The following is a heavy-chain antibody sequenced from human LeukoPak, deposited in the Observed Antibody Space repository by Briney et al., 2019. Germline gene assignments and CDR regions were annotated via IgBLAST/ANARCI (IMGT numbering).Heavy chain of an antibody. J-gene: IGHJ4*02. D-gene: IGHD5-24*01. CDR1: DGSISIYY. CDR3: VRDRELTY. V-gene: IGHV4-59*12. CDR2: IYNSGST. Sequence: PSETLSLTCTVLDGSISIYYWSWLRQPPGKGLEWIGYIYNSGSTNYNPSLKSRVTISADTSKNQFSLKLASVTAADTATYYCVRDRELTYWGQGTLVTVSS.